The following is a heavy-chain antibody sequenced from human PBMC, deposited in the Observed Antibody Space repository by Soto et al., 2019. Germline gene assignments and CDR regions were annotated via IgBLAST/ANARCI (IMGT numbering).Heavy chain of an antibody. CDR3: ASSMIVVVTRGAFDI. V-gene: IGHV3-33*01. J-gene: IGHJ3*02. CDR1: GFAFSTYG. CDR2: IWYDGSNK. Sequence: GGSLRLSCAASGFAFSTYGMHWVRQAPGKGLEWVAVIWYDGSNKYYADFVKGRFTISRDNSKNTLYLQMNSLRAEDTAVYYCASSMIVVVTRGAFDIWGQGTMVT. D-gene: IGHD3-22*01.